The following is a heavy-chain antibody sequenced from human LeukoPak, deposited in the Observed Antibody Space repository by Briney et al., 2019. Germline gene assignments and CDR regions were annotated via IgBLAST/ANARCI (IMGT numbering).Heavy chain of an antibody. J-gene: IGHJ6*02. V-gene: IGHV1-69*04. Sequence: SVKVSCKASGGTFSSYAISWVRQAPGQGLEWMGRIIPIFGIANYAQKFQGRVTITADKSTSTAYMELSSLRSEDTAVYYCATGRRITIFGARYYYYYGMDVWGQGTTVTVSS. CDR3: ATGRRITIFGARYYYYYGMDV. CDR1: GGTFSSYA. CDR2: IIPIFGIA. D-gene: IGHD3-3*01.